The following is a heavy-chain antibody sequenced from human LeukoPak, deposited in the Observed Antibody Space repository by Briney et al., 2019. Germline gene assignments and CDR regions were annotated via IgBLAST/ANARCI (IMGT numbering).Heavy chain of an antibody. CDR3: AKTSVGGGRIIGSGYFDN. Sequence: GGSLRLSCAASGFTFSNYHMTWIRQAPGKGLEWVSDISSSGSYTKYADSVKGRFTISRENSKITLYLQMNSLRAEDTAVYYCAKTSVGGGRIIGSGYFDNWGQGTLVTVSS. J-gene: IGHJ4*02. CDR1: GFTFSNYH. CDR2: ISSSGSYT. V-gene: IGHV3-11*03. D-gene: IGHD2-15*01.